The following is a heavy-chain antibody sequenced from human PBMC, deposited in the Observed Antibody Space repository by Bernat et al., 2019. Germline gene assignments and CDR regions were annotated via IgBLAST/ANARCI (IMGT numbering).Heavy chain of an antibody. J-gene: IGHJ4*02. CDR1: GGSFSGYY. CDR2: IYYSGST. D-gene: IGHD3-16*02. Sequence: QVQLQQWGAGLLKPSETLSLTCAVYGGSFSGYYWSWIRQHPGKGLEWIGYIYYSGSTYYNPSLKSRVTISVDTSKNQFSLKLSSVTAADTAVYYCARSHYDYIWGSYRFELYFDYWGQGTLVTVSS. V-gene: IGHV4-34*01. CDR3: ARSHYDYIWGSYRFELYFDY.